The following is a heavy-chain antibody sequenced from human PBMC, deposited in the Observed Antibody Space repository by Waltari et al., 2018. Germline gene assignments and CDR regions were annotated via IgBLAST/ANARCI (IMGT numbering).Heavy chain of an antibody. Sequence: QLQLQESGPGLVKPSETLSLTCTVSGGSISSSSYYWGWIRQPPGKGLEWMGSIYYSGSTYYNPSLKSRVTISVDTSKNQFSLKLSSVTAADTAVYYCARGGVTTFFWFDPWGQGTLVTVSS. V-gene: IGHV4-39*07. D-gene: IGHD4-17*01. CDR3: ARGGVTTFFWFDP. J-gene: IGHJ5*02. CDR1: GGSISSSSYY. CDR2: IYYSGST.